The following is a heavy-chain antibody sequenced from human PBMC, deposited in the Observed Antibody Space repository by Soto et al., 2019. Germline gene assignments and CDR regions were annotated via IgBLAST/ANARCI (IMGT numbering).Heavy chain of an antibody. J-gene: IGHJ2*01. V-gene: IGHV3-53*04. Sequence: EVQLVESGGGLVQPGGSLRLSCAASGFTVSSNYMSWVRQAPGKGLEWVSVIYSGGSTYYADSVKGRFTISRHNSKNTLYLQMNSLRAEDTAVYYCARGDRIYYWYFDLWGRGTLVTVSS. D-gene: IGHD5-12*01. CDR3: ARGDRIYYWYFDL. CDR1: GFTVSSNY. CDR2: IYSGGST.